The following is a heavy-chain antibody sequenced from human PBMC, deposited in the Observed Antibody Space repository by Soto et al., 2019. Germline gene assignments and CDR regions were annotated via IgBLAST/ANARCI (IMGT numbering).Heavy chain of an antibody. CDR2: IGTGGDT. CDR3: VRETGFTTTSDAFNI. Sequence: EVQLVESGGGLVQPGGSLRLSCAASGFTFSGSDMNWVRHTRGKGLEWVSGIGTGGDTYYADSVRCRFTISREDAKGSLYLQMNSLRVEDTAVYYCVRETGFTTTSDAFNIWGQGTMVTVSS. V-gene: IGHV3-13*01. D-gene: IGHD1-1*01. J-gene: IGHJ3*02. CDR1: GFTFSGSD.